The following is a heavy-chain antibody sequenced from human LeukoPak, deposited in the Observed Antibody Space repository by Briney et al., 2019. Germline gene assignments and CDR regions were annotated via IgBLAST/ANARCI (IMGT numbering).Heavy chain of an antibody. D-gene: IGHD3-3*01. CDR2: IDEDGKTI. V-gene: IGHV3-74*01. J-gene: IGHJ5*02. CDR1: GFTFNSYW. Sequence: GVYLRLYCAASGFTFNSYWMHWVRQARGKGLVWVSRIDEDGKTIDYADSVKGRFTIARDNAKDTLYLQMSSPRDEDTAVYYCVSDLCGGDDQWGRGTLVTVSS. CDR3: VSDLCGGDDQ.